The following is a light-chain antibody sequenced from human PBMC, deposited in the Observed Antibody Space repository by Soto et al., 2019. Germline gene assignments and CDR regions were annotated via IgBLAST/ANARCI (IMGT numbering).Light chain of an antibody. Sequence: EVVLTQSPATMSLYPGEGATLSCRASQSVSTYLAWYQQKPGQAPRLLIYGASSRATGIPDRFSGSGSGTDFTLTISRLEPEDFAVYYCQQYSSSPRTFGQGTKVDIK. J-gene: IGKJ1*01. CDR2: GAS. CDR3: QQYSSSPRT. CDR1: QSVSTY. V-gene: IGKV3-20*01.